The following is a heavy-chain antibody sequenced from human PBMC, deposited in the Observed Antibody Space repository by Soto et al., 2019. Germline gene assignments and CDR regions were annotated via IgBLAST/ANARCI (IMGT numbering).Heavy chain of an antibody. Sequence: PGGSLRLSCAASGFTFSSYAMHWVRQAPGKGLEYVSAISSNGGSTYYADSVKGRFTISRDNSKNTLYLQMSSLRAEDTAVYYCVKDSCSSSTRCYGTLSYWGQGTIVTVSS. CDR3: VKDSCSSSTRCYGTLSY. CDR1: GFTFSSYA. J-gene: IGHJ4*02. V-gene: IGHV3-64D*06. D-gene: IGHD2-2*01. CDR2: ISSNGGST.